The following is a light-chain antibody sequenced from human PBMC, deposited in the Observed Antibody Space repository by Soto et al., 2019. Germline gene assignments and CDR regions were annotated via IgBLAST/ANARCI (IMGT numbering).Light chain of an antibody. CDR3: QQYGSSPLT. Sequence: EIVLTQSPATLSLSPGERATLSCRASQSVNRYLAWYQQKPGQAAKVLIYRASSRATGIPDRFSGSGSGTDFTLTISRLEPEDFAVYYCQQYGSSPLTFGGGTKVDIK. J-gene: IGKJ4*01. V-gene: IGKV3-20*01. CDR2: RAS. CDR1: QSVNRY.